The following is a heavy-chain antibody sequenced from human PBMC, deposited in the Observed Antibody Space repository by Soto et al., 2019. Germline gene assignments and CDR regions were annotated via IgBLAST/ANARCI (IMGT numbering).Heavy chain of an antibody. D-gene: IGHD4-17*01. J-gene: IGHJ4*02. CDR3: ARDGRDYDLEY. V-gene: IGHV4-38-2*02. Sequence: TLSLTCTVSGYSINSDDYWGWIRQPPGKGLEWIGEIYHSGSTNYNPSLKSRVTISVDKSKNQFSLKLSSATAADTAVYYCARDGRDYDLEYWGQGTLVTVSS. CDR2: IYHSGST. CDR1: GYSINSDDY.